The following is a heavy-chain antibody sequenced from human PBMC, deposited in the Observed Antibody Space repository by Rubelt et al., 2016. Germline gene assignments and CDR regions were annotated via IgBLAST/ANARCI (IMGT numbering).Heavy chain of an antibody. CDR3: ARGNIWFGENYGMDV. J-gene: IGHJ6*02. D-gene: IGHD3-10*01. V-gene: IGHV3-30*19. CDR1: GFTFSSYG. Sequence: QVQLVESGGGVVQPGRSLRLSCAASGFTFSSYGMHWVRQAPGKGLEWVAVIWYDGSNKYYADSVKGRFTISRDNSKNTLYLQMNSLRAEDTAVYYCARGNIWFGENYGMDVWGQGTTVTVSS. CDR2: IWYDGSNK.